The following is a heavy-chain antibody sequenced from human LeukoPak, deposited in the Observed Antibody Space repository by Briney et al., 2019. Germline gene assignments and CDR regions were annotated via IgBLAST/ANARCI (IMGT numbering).Heavy chain of an antibody. CDR2: INHSGST. V-gene: IGHV4-34*01. D-gene: IGHD2-2*01. Sequence: SETLSLTCAVYGGSFSGYYWSWIRQPPGKGLEWIGEINHSGSTNYNPSLKSRVTISVDTSKNQFSLKLSSVTAADTAVYYCARVGCSSTGCYLFDYWGQGTLVTVSS. J-gene: IGHJ4*02. CDR1: GGSFSGYY. CDR3: ARVGCSSTGCYLFDY.